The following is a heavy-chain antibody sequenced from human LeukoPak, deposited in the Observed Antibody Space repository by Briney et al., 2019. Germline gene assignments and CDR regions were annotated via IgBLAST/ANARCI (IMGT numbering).Heavy chain of an antibody. J-gene: IGHJ2*01. CDR1: GGSIFSYY. CDR2: IYPNGIT. Sequence: SETLSLTCTVSGGSIFSYYWNWIRQPPGKELEWIGYIYPNGITGYNPSLRSRGTISIATSKNQFSLRLRSVTAADTAIYYCARRAYYDTSGYYPTSGYFDLWGRGTLVTVSS. CDR3: ARRAYYDTSGYYPTSGYFDL. D-gene: IGHD3-22*01. V-gene: IGHV4-4*08.